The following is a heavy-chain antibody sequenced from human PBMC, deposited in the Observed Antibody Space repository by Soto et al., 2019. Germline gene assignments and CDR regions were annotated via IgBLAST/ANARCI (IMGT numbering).Heavy chain of an antibody. V-gene: IGHV3-11*01. Sequence: GGSLRLSCAASGFTFSDYYMSWIRQAPGKGLEWVSYISSSGSTIYYADSVKGRFTISRDNAKNSLYLQMNSLRAEDTAVYYCARYGSGSYYYNLHFDYWGQGTLVTVSS. CDR3: ARYGSGSYYYNLHFDY. J-gene: IGHJ4*02. CDR1: GFTFSDYY. D-gene: IGHD3-10*01. CDR2: ISSSGSTI.